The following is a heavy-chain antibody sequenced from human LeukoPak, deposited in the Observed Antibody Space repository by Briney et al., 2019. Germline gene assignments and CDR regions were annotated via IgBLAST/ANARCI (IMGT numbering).Heavy chain of an antibody. V-gene: IGHV3-7*04. J-gene: IGHJ4*02. Sequence: PGGSLRLSCVVSGFTFSTYWMSWVRQAPGKGLECVATIKQDGSVKNYGDSVQGRFTISRDNARDSLYLQMSSLRAEDTAVYYCARGFSNIPEIGTPLGVYWGQGSLVTVSP. CDR2: IKQDGSVK. CDR1: GFTFSTYW. D-gene: IGHD2-8*01. CDR3: ARGFSNIPEIGTPLGVY.